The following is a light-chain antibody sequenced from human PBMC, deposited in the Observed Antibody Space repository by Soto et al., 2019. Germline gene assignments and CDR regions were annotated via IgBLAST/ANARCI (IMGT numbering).Light chain of an antibody. Sequence: DIQMTQSPSSLSASVGDRVTITCRASQSISSYLNWYQQKPGEAPKILIYAASTLQSGVPSRSXGRGSGPDFSLTISSLQPEDFATYYCQQTFSAPVTFGQGTRLEIK. V-gene: IGKV1-39*01. CDR1: QSISSY. J-gene: IGKJ2*01. CDR3: QQTFSAPVT. CDR2: AAS.